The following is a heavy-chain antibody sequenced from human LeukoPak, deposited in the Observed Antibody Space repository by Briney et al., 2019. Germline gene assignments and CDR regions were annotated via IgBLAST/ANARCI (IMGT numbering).Heavy chain of an antibody. Sequence: ASVTVSCKASGYTFIEYYIHWVRQAPGQGREWMGWISPYSGGTNYAQKFQGRVTMTRDTSISTAYMVLSRLRSDDPAVYSCARGGGTYCTNGICYYFDYWGQGTLVTVSS. CDR1: GYTFIEYY. CDR3: ARGGGTYCTNGICYYFDY. D-gene: IGHD2-8*01. J-gene: IGHJ4*02. CDR2: ISPYSGGT. V-gene: IGHV1-2*02.